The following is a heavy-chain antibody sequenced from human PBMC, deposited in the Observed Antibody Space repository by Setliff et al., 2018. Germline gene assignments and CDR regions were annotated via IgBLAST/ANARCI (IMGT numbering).Heavy chain of an antibody. Sequence: NPSETLSLTCAVSGYSISSGFSWVWIRQSPGKGLEWIGRILFSGDTYYNPSLNSRVTISADTSKNQFSLNLSSVTAADTAVYYCARDNRARHYMDVWGKGTTVTVSS. D-gene: IGHD3-10*01. CDR3: ARDNRARHYMDV. CDR2: ILFSGDT. V-gene: IGHV4-38-2*02. J-gene: IGHJ6*03. CDR1: GYSISSGFS.